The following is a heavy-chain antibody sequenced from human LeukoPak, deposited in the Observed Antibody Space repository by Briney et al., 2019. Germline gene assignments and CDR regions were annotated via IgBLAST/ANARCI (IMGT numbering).Heavy chain of an antibody. CDR2: IKPSGGST. J-gene: IGHJ4*02. D-gene: IGHD6-19*01. Sequence: ASVKVSCKACGYSFTTYYMHWVRQAPGQGLEWMGIIKPSGGSTSYAQKFQDRVTMTRDTSTSTVYMELSSLRSEDTAVYYCARVHDSDWYFDYWGQGTLVTVSS. CDR3: ARVHDSDWYFDY. V-gene: IGHV1-46*01. CDR1: GYSFTTYY.